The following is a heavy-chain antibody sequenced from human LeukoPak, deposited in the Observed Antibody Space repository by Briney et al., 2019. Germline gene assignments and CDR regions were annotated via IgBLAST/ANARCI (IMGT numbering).Heavy chain of an antibody. J-gene: IGHJ5*02. Sequence: GGSLRLSCAASGFTFSSYGMHWVRQAPGKGPEWVAVIWYDGSNKYYADSVKGRFTISRDNSKNTLYLQMNSLRAEDTAVYYCARSYSSGSGWFDPWGQGTLVTVSS. V-gene: IGHV3-33*01. CDR3: ARSYSSGSGWFDP. CDR1: GFTFSSYG. CDR2: IWYDGSNK. D-gene: IGHD6-19*01.